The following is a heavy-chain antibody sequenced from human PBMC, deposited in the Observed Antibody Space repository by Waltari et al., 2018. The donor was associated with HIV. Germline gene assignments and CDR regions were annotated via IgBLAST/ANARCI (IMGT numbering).Heavy chain of an antibody. V-gene: IGHV3-48*04. CDR1: GFTFNTFG. CDR3: ARESYYYDSSGYPLAY. CDR2: ISTSSRPI. D-gene: IGHD3-22*01. Sequence: DVQLEESGGGLVQPGGSLRLSCAASGFTFNTFGFNWVRQAPGKVLEWFSYISTSSRPIYYADSVKGRFTISRDDAKNSLYLEMNSLRADDTAVYYCARESYYYDSSGYPLAYWGQGILVTVSS. J-gene: IGHJ4*02.